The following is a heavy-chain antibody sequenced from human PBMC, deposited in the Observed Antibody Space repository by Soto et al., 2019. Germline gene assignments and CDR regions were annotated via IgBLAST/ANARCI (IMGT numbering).Heavy chain of an antibody. V-gene: IGHV1-18*01. CDR1: GYTFTSYG. J-gene: IGHJ5*01. CDR2: ISAYNGNT. CDR3: ARSPPPLGRFDS. Sequence: ASVKVSCKASGYTFTSYGSSCVRQAPGQGLEWMGWISAYNGNTNYAQKLQGRVTMTTDSSANTVYMELSSLRSGDTAIYYCARSPPPLGRFDSWGQGTLVTVSS.